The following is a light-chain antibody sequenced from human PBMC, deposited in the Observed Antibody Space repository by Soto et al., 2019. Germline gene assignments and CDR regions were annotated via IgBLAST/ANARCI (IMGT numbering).Light chain of an antibody. CDR3: QQYGSSPRLT. CDR2: GAS. J-gene: IGKJ4*01. CDR1: QSVSSSY. Sequence: IVFTQSPGTLSLSPGERATLSCRASQSVSSSYLAWYQQKPGQAPRLLIYGASSRATGIPDRFSGSGSGTDFTLTISRLEPEDFAVYYCQQYGSSPRLTFGGGTKVDIK. V-gene: IGKV3-20*01.